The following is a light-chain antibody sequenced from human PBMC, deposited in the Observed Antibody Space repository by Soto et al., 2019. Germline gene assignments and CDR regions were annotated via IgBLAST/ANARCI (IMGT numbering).Light chain of an antibody. Sequence: DIQMTQSPTSLSASVGDRVTITCRASQGMRKFVAWYQQKPGKAPKLLIYAASTLQSGVPSRFSGSGSGTDFTLSINSLQPEDVASYACQQYSSVPVFGPGINVEIK. V-gene: IGKV1-27*01. J-gene: IGKJ3*01. CDR2: AAS. CDR1: QGMRKF. CDR3: QQYSSVPV.